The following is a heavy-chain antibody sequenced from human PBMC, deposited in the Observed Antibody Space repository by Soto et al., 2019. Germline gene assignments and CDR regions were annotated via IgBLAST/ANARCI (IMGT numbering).Heavy chain of an antibody. CDR2: IMSIFRAP. Sequence: QVQLVQSGAAVKKPGSSVKVSCKASGGAFSDYAFSWVRQAPGQGLEWLGGIMSIFRAPDYAQKFQGRVTITADEFTRTAYMEMNSLRSEDTAVYYCASWLKGPDIGNYYYGMDVWGQGTTVTVS. CDR1: GGAFSDYA. J-gene: IGHJ6*02. D-gene: IGHD2-15*01. V-gene: IGHV1-69*12. CDR3: ASWLKGPDIGNYYYGMDV.